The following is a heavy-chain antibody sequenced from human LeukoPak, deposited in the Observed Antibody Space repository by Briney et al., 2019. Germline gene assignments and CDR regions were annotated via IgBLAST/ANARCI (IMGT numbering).Heavy chain of an antibody. Sequence: GGSLRLSCAASGFTFSSYAMSWVRQAPGKGLEWVSAISGSGGSTYYADSVKGRFTISRDNSKNTLYLQMNSLRAEDTGVYYCTTALNFDILTGLYQPIAAFDIWGQGTLVTVSS. CDR3: TTALNFDILTGLYQPIAAFDI. V-gene: IGHV3-23*01. CDR2: ISGSGGST. J-gene: IGHJ3*02. CDR1: GFTFSSYA. D-gene: IGHD3-9*01.